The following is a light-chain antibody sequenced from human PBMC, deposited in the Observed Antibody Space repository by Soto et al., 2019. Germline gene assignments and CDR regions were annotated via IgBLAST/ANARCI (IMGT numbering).Light chain of an antibody. V-gene: IGKV1-5*01. Sequence: DIQMTQSPSTLSASVGDRVTITCRASQSISSWLAWYQQKPGKAPKLLIYDASSLEGGVPSKFSGSGSGTEFTLTISNLQPDDFATYCCQQYSSYWTFGQGTKVDIK. CDR3: QQYSSYWT. CDR1: QSISSW. J-gene: IGKJ1*01. CDR2: DAS.